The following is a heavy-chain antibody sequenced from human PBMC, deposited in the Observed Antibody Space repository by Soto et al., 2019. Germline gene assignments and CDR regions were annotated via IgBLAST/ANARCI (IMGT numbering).Heavy chain of an antibody. J-gene: IGHJ6*02. CDR1: GYTFTSYA. Sequence: GASVKVSCKASGYTFTSYAMHWVRQAPGQRLEWMGWINAGNGSTKYSQKFQGRVTITRDTSASTAYMELSSLRSEDTAVYYCAREYYYGSGNGMDVWGQGTTVTVSS. D-gene: IGHD3-10*01. CDR2: INAGNGST. CDR3: AREYYYGSGNGMDV. V-gene: IGHV1-3*01.